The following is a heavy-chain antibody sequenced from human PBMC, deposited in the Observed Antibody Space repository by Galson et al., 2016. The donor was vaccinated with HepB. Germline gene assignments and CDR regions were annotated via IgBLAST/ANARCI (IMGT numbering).Heavy chain of an antibody. CDR1: GGSVSSGDYY. CDR3: ARGFFSDFWSGYVYRGMDV. CDR2: IYNSGSA. V-gene: IGHV4-61*08. Sequence: SETLSLTCTVSGGSVSSGDYYWSWIRQPPGKELEWIGHIYNSGSASYNPSLESRVTISVEASKNELSLKLSSVTAADTALYYCARGFFSDFWSGYVYRGMDVWGRGTTVTVSS. D-gene: IGHD3-3*01. J-gene: IGHJ6*02.